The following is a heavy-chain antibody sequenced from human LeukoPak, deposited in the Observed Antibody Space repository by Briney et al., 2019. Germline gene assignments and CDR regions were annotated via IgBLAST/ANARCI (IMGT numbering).Heavy chain of an antibody. J-gene: IGHJ4*02. V-gene: IGHV3-48*03. CDR1: GFTFSSYE. D-gene: IGHD4-17*01. CDR3: ARDAPYGDCCFDY. CDR2: ISSSGSTI. Sequence: GGSLRLSCAASGFTFSSYEMNWVRQAPGKGLEWVSYISSSGSTIYYADSVKGRFTISRDNAKNSLYLQMNSLRAEDTAAYYCARDAPYGDCCFDYWGQGTLVTVSS.